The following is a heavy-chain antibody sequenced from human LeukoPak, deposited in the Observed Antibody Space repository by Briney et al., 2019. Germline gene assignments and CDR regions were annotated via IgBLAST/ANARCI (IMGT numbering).Heavy chain of an antibody. CDR3: ARDLDYGDRSKFDL. V-gene: IGHV3-74*03. D-gene: IGHD2-21*01. CDR2: IKSDGSSI. Sequence: QPGGSLRLACAASGFTFSTYWMHWVRQVPGKGLVWVSRIKSDGSSIMYADSVRGRFTISRDNAMNTLYLQMNSLRGEDTAVYYCARDLDYGDRSKFDLWGQGTLVTVSS. CDR1: GFTFSTYW. J-gene: IGHJ5*02.